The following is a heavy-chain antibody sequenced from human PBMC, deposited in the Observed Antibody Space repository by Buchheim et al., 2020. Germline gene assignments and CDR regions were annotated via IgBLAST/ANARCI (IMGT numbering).Heavy chain of an antibody. CDR3: ARGPLRFCSSSSCQLDV. V-gene: IGHV3-7*01. Sequence: EVQLVESGGGLVQPGGSLRLSCAASGVTFSSYWMSWVRQAPGKGLEWVANIKQDGSEKYYVDSVKGRFTISRDNAKNSLYLQMNSLRAEDTAVYYCARGPLRFCSSSSCQLDVWGQGTT. D-gene: IGHD2-2*01. J-gene: IGHJ6*02. CDR2: IKQDGSEK. CDR1: GVTFSSYW.